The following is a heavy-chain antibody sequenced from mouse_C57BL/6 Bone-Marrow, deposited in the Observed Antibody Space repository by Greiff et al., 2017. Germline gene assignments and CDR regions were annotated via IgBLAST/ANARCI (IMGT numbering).Heavy chain of an antibody. D-gene: IGHD1-1*01. J-gene: IGHJ3*01. Sequence: VQLQESGAELARPGASVKLSCKASGYTFTSYGISWVKQRTGQGLEWIGEIYPRSGNTYYNEKFKGKATLTADKSASTAYMELRSLTSEDSAVYFCAIEYYYWFAYWGQGTLVTVSA. V-gene: IGHV1-81*01. CDR1: GYTFTSYG. CDR3: AIEYYYWFAY. CDR2: IYPRSGNT.